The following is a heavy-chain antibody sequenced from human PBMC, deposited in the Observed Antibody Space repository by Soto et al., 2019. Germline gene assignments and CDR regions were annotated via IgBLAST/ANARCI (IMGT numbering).Heavy chain of an antibody. V-gene: IGHV1-69*13. CDR1: GGTFSSYA. Sequence: SVKGSCKASGGTFSSYAISWARQAPGQGLEWMGGIIPIFGTANYAQKFQGRVTITADESTGTAYMELSSLRSEDTAVYYCARGIATGQLDPWGQGTLVTVSS. J-gene: IGHJ5*02. CDR3: ARGIATGQLDP. D-gene: IGHD2-15*01. CDR2: IIPIFGTA.